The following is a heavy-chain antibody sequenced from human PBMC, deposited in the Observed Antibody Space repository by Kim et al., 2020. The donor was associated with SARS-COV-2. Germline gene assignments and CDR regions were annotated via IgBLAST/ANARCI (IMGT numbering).Heavy chain of an antibody. V-gene: IGHV3-53*01. CDR1: GFTVSSNY. D-gene: IGHD3-22*01. J-gene: IGHJ3*02. CDR2: IYSGGST. CDR3: ARGDYYDSSGSLLRVDAFDI. Sequence: GGSLRLSCAASGFTVSSNYMSWVRQAPGKGLEWVSVIYSGGSTYYADSVKGRFTISRDNSKNTLYLQMNSLRAEDTAVYYCARGDYYDSSGSLLRVDAFDIWGQGTMVTVSS.